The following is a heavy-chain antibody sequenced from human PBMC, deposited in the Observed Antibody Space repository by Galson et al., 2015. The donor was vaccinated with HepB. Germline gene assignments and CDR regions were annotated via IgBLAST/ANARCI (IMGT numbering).Heavy chain of an antibody. CDR3: ARAVRSGYFNWVDH. CDR2: IIPIFGTA. D-gene: IGHD3-22*01. V-gene: IGHV1-69*13. CDR1: GGTFSSYA. Sequence: SVKVSCKASGGTFSSYAISWVRQAPGQGLEWMGGIIPIFGTANYAQKFQGRVTITADESTSTVYMELSSLRSEDTAVYYCARAVRSGYFNWVDHWGQGTPVTVSS. J-gene: IGHJ5*02.